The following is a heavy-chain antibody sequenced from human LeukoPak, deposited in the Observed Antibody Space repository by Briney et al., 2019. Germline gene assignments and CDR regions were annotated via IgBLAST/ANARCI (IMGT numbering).Heavy chain of an antibody. CDR1: GFTFSSYW. Sequence: PSGGSLRLSCDTSGFTFSSYWMHWVRQAPGKGLEWLSRINTDGTRITYADSVKGRVTVSRDNAKNSLYLQMNSLRAEDTAVYYCARVRGGQWLAYYYYGMDVWGQGTTVTVSS. CDR3: ARVRGGQWLAYYYYGMDV. D-gene: IGHD6-19*01. CDR2: INTDGTRI. V-gene: IGHV3-74*01. J-gene: IGHJ6*02.